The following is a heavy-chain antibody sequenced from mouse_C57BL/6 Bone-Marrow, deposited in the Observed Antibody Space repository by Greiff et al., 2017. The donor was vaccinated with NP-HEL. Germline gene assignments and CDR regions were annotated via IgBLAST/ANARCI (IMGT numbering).Heavy chain of an antibody. CDR2: INPNNGGT. D-gene: IGHD3-2*02. V-gene: IGHV1-18*01. Sequence: VQLQQSGPELVKPGASVKIPCKASGYTFTDYNMDWVKQSHGKSLEWIGDINPNNGGTIYNQKFKGKATLTVDKSSSTAYMELRSLTSADTAFYYCARSPDSSGRANFDYWGQGTTLTVSS. J-gene: IGHJ2*01. CDR1: GYTFTDYN. CDR3: ARSPDSSGRANFDY.